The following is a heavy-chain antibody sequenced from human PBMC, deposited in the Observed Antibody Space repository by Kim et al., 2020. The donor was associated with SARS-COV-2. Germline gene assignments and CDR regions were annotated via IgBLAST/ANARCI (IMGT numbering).Heavy chain of an antibody. V-gene: IGHV4-4*02. CDR3: ARAYYYDSSGYYSDNWFDP. D-gene: IGHD3-22*01. CDR2: IYHSGST. Sequence: SETLSLTCAVSGGSISSSNWWSWVRQPPGKGLEWIGEIYHSGSTNYNPSLKSRVTISVDKSKNQFSLKLSSVTAADTAVYYCARAYYYDSSGYYSDNWFDPWGQGTLGTVSS. CDR1: GGSISSSNW. J-gene: IGHJ5*02.